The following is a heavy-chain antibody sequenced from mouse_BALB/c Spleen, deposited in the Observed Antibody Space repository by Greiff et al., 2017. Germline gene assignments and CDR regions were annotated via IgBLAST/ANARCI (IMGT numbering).Heavy chain of an antibody. Sequence: EVQGVESGGGLVQPGGSRKLSCAASGFTFSSFGMHWVRQAPEKGLEWVAYISSGSSTIYYADTVKGRFTISRDNPKNTLFLQMTSLRSEDTAMYYCARLGTGTDYWGQGTTLTVSS. J-gene: IGHJ2*01. D-gene: IGHD4-1*01. CDR3: ARLGTGTDY. V-gene: IGHV5-17*02. CDR2: ISSGSSTI. CDR1: GFTFSSFG.